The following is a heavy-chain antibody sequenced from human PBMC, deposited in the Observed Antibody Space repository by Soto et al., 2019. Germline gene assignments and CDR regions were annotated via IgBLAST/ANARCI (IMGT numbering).Heavy chain of an antibody. D-gene: IGHD6-13*01. CDR2: MYFSGST. Sequence: NPSETLSLTCTVSGGSINSNNYYWGWIRQPPGKGLEWIGSMYFSGSTYYNPSLKSRVTMSVDTSKNQFSLRLNSVTAADTAVYYCARHPSSSRGYYLDYWGQGTRVTVSS. V-gene: IGHV4-39*01. J-gene: IGHJ4*02. CDR1: GGSINSNNYY. CDR3: ARHPSSSRGYYLDY.